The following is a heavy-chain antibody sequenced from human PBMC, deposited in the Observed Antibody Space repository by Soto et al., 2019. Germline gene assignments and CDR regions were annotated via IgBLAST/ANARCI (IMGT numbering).Heavy chain of an antibody. CDR2: ISSSSSTI. CDR3: GTGPVRGVPRWFGP. D-gene: IGHD3-10*01. V-gene: IGHV3-48*01. CDR1: GCTFGSYS. Sequence: GGSLRLRCAAAGCTFGSYSVNWVRQAPGKGLEWVSYISSSSSTIYYADSVKGRFTISRDNAKNSLYLQMNSLRAEDTAVYYCGTGPVRGVPRWFGPWGQGTLVTVSS. J-gene: IGHJ5*02.